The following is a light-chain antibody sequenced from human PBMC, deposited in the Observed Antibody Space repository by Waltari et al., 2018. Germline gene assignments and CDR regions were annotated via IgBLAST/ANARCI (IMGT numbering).Light chain of an antibody. Sequence: VLTQSPGTLSLSPGEGATLSCRASQSLTKKYLVGYQQKPGQAPRLLIYGASSRAAGIPDRFSGSGSGTDYTLTISRLEPDDSAVYYCQQYGSSVMYTFGQGTKLEI. CDR1: QSLTKKY. V-gene: IGKV3-20*01. CDR3: QQYGSSVMYT. J-gene: IGKJ2*01. CDR2: GAS.